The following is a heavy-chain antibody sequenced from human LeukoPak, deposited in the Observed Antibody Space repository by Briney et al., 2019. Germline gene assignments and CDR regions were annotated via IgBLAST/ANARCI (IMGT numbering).Heavy chain of an antibody. CDR2: INHSGST. J-gene: IGHJ4*02. D-gene: IGHD4-17*01. Sequence: KTSETLSLTCAVYGGSFSGYYWSWIRQPPGKGLEWIGEINHSGSTNYNSSLKSRVTISVDTSKNQFSLKLSSVTAADTAVYYCARRGDYGDYPFDYWGQGTLVTVSS. V-gene: IGHV4-34*01. CDR1: GGSFSGYY. CDR3: ARRGDYGDYPFDY.